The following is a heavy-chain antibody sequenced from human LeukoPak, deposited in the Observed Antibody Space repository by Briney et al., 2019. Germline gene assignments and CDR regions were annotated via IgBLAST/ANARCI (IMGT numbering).Heavy chain of an antibody. J-gene: IGHJ4*02. CDR2: LSTSGTST. CDR1: GFTFSSYA. V-gene: IGHV3-23*01. Sequence: GGSLRLSCAASGFTFSSYAMSWVRQAPGKGLEWVSGLSTSGTSTYHADSVKGRFTISRDNSKNTLHLQMNSLRAEDTAVYYCVTRGSSITSFPYWGQGTLVTVSS. CDR3: VTRGSSITSFPY. D-gene: IGHD1-26*01.